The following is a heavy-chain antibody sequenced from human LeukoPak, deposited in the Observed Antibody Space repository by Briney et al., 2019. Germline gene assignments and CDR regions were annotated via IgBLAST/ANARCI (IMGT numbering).Heavy chain of an antibody. D-gene: IGHD1-26*01. CDR2: ISGSGGTT. CDR1: GFTFSSYA. J-gene: IGHJ4*02. Sequence: PGGSLRLSCAASGFTFSSYAMSWVRQAPGKGLEWVSAISGSGGTTFYADSVKGRFTISRDNSKNTLYLQMNSLRAEDTAVYYCAKGRSGSPGRYFDYWGQGTLVTVSS. CDR3: AKGRSGSPGRYFDY. V-gene: IGHV3-23*01.